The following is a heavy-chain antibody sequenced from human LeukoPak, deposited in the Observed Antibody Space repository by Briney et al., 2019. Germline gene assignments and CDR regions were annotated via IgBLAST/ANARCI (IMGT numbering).Heavy chain of an antibody. CDR2: INPNSGGT. J-gene: IGHJ4*02. CDR3: ARDQYYDILTGSQGY. V-gene: IGHV1-2*02. CDR1: GYTFTGYY. D-gene: IGHD3-9*01. Sequence: ASVKVSCKASGYTFTGYYMHWVRQAPGQGLEWMGWINPNSGGTNYAQKFQGRVTTTRDTSISTAYMELSRLRSDDTAVYYCARDQYYDILTGSQGYWGQGTLVTVSS.